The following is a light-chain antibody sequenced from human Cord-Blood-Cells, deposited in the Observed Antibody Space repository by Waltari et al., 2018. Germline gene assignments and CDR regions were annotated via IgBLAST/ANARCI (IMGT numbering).Light chain of an antibody. CDR3: GTWDSSLSAYV. Sequence: SVLTQPPSVSVAPGQKVTISCSGSSSNIGNNYVSWYQQLPGTAPKLLIYDNNKRPSGIPDRFSGSKSGTSATLGITGLQTGDEADYYCGTWDSSLSAYVFGTGTKVTVL. CDR2: DNN. V-gene: IGLV1-51*01. J-gene: IGLJ1*01. CDR1: SSNIGNNY.